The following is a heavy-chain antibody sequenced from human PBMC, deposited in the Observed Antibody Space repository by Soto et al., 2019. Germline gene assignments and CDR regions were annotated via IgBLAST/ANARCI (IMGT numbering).Heavy chain of an antibody. V-gene: IGHV1-69*08. CDR3: ARRRYCGYDCYHKHYDGMDV. Sequence: QVQLVQSGAEVKMPGSSVKVSCRASGDTFSSYTVNWLRQAPGRGLEWMGRIIPVLTTTDYAQKFRGRVTITADKSSNTVYMELTSLSSDDTAVYYCARRRYCGYDCYHKHYDGMDVWGQGTTVTVAS. CDR2: IIPVLTTT. J-gene: IGHJ6*02. D-gene: IGHD2-21*02. CDR1: GDTFSSYT.